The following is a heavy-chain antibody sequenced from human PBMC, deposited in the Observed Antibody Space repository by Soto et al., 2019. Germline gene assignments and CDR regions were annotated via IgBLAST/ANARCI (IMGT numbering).Heavy chain of an antibody. V-gene: IGHV3-7*01. CDR3: ARDWDYDFWSGYYKGEDAFDI. Sequence: GGSLRLSCAASGFTFSSYWMSWVRQAPGKGLEWVANIKQDGSEKYYVDSVKGRFTISRDNAKNSLYLQMNSLRAEDTAVYYCARDWDYDFWSGYYKGEDAFDIWGQGTMVTVSS. CDR1: GFTFSSYW. J-gene: IGHJ3*02. CDR2: IKQDGSEK. D-gene: IGHD3-3*01.